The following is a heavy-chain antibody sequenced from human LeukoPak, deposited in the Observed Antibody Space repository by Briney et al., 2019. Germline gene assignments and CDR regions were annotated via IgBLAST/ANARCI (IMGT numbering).Heavy chain of an antibody. CDR3: AKDGRKDGYIEPFDY. D-gene: IGHD5-24*01. V-gene: IGHV3-43*02. CDR2: ISGDGGST. Sequence: PGGSLRLSCAASGFTFDDYAMHWVRQAPGKGLEWVSLISGDGGSTYYADSVKGRFTISRDSSKNSLYLQMNSLRTEDTALYYCAKDGRKDGYIEPFDYWGQGTLVTVSS. CDR1: GFTFDDYA. J-gene: IGHJ4*02.